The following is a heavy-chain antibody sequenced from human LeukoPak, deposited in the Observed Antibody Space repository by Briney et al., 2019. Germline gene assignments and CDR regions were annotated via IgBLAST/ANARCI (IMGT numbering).Heavy chain of an antibody. J-gene: IGHJ5*02. D-gene: IGHD3-10*01. CDR2: IYYSGST. CDR3: ASGLPPHAWFGEFNWFDP. CDR1: GGSISSYY. V-gene: IGHV4-59*08. Sequence: SETLSLTCTVSGGSISSYYWSWIRQPPGKGLEWIGYIYYSGSTNYNPSLKSRVTISVDTSKNQFSLKLSSVTAADTAVYYCASGLPPHAWFGEFNWFDPWGQGTLVTVSS.